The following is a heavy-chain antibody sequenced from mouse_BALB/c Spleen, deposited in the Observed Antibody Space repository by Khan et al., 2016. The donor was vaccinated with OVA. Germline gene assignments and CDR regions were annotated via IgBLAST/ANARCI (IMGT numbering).Heavy chain of an antibody. CDR2: ISDSGST. J-gene: IGHJ3*01. CDR3: TGGRAY. Sequence: EVQLQESGPGLVKPSQSLSLTCTVTGYSITSDYAWNWIRQFPGNKLEWMGYISDSGSTSYTPSLKSRISITRDTSKNQFFLQLSSVTTEDTATXFCTGGRAYWGQGTLVTVSA. V-gene: IGHV3-2*02. CDR1: GYSITSDYA. D-gene: IGHD3-3*01.